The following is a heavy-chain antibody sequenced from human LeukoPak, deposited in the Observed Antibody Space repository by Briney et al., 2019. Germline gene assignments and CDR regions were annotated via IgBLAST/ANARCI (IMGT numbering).Heavy chain of an antibody. CDR2: IKQDGSEK. Sequence: PGGSLRLSCAASGFTFSSYWMSWVRQAPGKGLEWVANIKQDGSEKYYVDSVKGRFTISRDNAKNSLYLQMNSLRAEDTAVYYCARSSAYCDSSGYYKLDAFDIWGQGTMVTVSS. V-gene: IGHV3-7*01. J-gene: IGHJ3*02. CDR1: GFTFSSYW. D-gene: IGHD3-22*01. CDR3: ARSSAYCDSSGYYKLDAFDI.